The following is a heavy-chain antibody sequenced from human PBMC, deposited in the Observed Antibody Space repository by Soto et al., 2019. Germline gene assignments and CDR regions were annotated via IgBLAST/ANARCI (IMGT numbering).Heavy chain of an antibody. CDR3: ARDVFCGGAPACPDMDV. CDR2: INPSGGST. J-gene: IGHJ6*02. D-gene: IGHD2-21*01. V-gene: IGHV1-46*01. CDR1: GYTFTSYY. Sequence: ASVKVSCKASGYTFTSYYMHWVRQAPGQGLEWMGIINPSGGSTSYAQKFQGRVTMTRDTSTSTAYMELRSLRSDDTAVYYCARDVFCGGAPACPDMDVWGQGTTVNVS.